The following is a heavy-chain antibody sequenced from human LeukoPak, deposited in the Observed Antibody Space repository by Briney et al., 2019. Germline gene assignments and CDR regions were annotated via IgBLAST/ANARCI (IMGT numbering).Heavy chain of an antibody. CDR2: ISAGADRT. CDR1: GFTFSNYA. D-gene: IGHD3-10*01. CDR3: ASRFGSGIYNYIDY. J-gene: IGHJ4*02. V-gene: IGHV3-23*01. Sequence: GGSLRLSCAASGFTFSNYAMSWVRQAPGKGLEWVSVISAGADRTSSAESVKGRFTIYRDNSKNNVFLQMNSLRADDTAVYYCASRFGSGIYNYIDYWGQGTLVTVSS.